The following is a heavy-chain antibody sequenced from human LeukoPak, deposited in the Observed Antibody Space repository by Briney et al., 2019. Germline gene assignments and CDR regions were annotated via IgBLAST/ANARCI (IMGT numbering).Heavy chain of an antibody. CDR1: GGTFSSYA. D-gene: IGHD6-6*01. Sequence: SVKVSCKASGGTFSSYAISWVRQAPGQGLEWMGRIIPILGIANYAQKFQGRVTITADKSTSTAYMELSSLRSEDTAVYYCARGGKAAHYFDYWGQGTLVTVSS. J-gene: IGHJ4*02. CDR3: ARGGKAAHYFDY. CDR2: IIPILGIA. V-gene: IGHV1-69*04.